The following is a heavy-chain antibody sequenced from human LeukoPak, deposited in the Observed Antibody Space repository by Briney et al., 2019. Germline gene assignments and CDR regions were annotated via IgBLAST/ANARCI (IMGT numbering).Heavy chain of an antibody. Sequence: AGGSLRLSCAAYGFTFSSYAMSWVRQAPGKGLEWVSAISGSGGSTYYADSVKGRFTISRDNSKNTLYLQMNSLRAEDTAVYYCAKYQSLGPSEYSSSWYYFDYWGQGTLVTVSS. V-gene: IGHV3-23*01. CDR1: GFTFSSYA. D-gene: IGHD6-13*01. J-gene: IGHJ4*02. CDR2: ISGSGGST. CDR3: AKYQSLGPSEYSSSWYYFDY.